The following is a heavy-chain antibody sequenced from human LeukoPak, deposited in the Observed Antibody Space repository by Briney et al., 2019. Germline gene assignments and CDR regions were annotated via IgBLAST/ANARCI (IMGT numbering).Heavy chain of an antibody. J-gene: IGHJ3*01. CDR1: GFTFSSYA. V-gene: IGHV3-21*01. D-gene: IGHD5-24*01. Sequence: GGSLRLSCAASGFTFSSYAMHWVRQAPGKGLEWVSSISSSSSYIYYADSVKGRFTISRDNAKNSLYLQMNSLRAEDTAVYYCARGLQKRKTKDTWGQGTMVTVSS. CDR3: ARGLQKRKTKDT. CDR2: ISSSSSYI.